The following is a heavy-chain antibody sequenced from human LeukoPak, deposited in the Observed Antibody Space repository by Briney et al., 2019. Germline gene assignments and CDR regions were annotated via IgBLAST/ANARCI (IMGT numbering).Heavy chain of an antibody. J-gene: IGHJ4*02. CDR2: INPSGGST. CDR3: ARVLQLWSPYFDF. D-gene: IGHD5-18*01. CDR1: GYTFTSYY. V-gene: IGHV1-46*01. Sequence: ASVKVSRKASGYTFTSYYMHWVRQAPGQGLEWMGIINPSGGSTSYAQKFQGRVTMTRDTSTSTVHMDLSSLRSEAAYVYSFARVLQLWSPYFDFWGQRTLVTVSS.